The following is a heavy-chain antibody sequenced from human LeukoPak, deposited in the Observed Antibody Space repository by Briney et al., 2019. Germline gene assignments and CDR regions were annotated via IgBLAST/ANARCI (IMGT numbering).Heavy chain of an antibody. CDR1: GFTISSFW. CDR3: ARSVYPTVTTPFDY. D-gene: IGHD4-23*01. V-gene: IGHV3-66*01. CDR2: IYSGGST. Sequence: GGSLRLSCAASGFTISSFWMSWVRQAPGKGLEWVSVIYSGGSTYYADSVKGRFTISRDNSKNTLYLQMNSLRAEDTAVYYCARSVYPTVTTPFDYWGQGTLVTVSS. J-gene: IGHJ4*02.